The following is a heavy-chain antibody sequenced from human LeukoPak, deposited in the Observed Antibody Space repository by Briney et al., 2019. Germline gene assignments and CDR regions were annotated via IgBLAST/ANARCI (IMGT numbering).Heavy chain of an antibody. D-gene: IGHD6-19*01. V-gene: IGHV4-34*01. CDR1: GGSFSGYY. CDR2: INHSGST. J-gene: IGHJ4*02. CDR3: ARALSRAGDY. Sequence: SETLSLTCAVYGGSFSGYYWSWIRRPPGKGPEWIGEINHSGSTNHNPSLKSRVTISVDTSKNQFSLKLSSVTAADTAVYYCARALSRAGDYWGQGTLVTVSS.